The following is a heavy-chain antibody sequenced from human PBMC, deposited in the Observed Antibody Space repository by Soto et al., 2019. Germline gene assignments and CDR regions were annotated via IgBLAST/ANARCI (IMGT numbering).Heavy chain of an antibody. J-gene: IGHJ3*02. Sequence: QVQLVESGGGVVQPGRSLRLSCAASGFTFSSYGMHWVRQAPGKGLEWVAVIWYDGSNKYYADSVKGRFTISRDNSKNPLYLQMNSLRAEDTAVYYCARGQGMITFGGVIVVSDAFDIWGQETMVTVSS. CDR2: IWYDGSNK. D-gene: IGHD3-16*02. CDR3: ARGQGMITFGGVIVVSDAFDI. V-gene: IGHV3-33*01. CDR1: GFTFSSYG.